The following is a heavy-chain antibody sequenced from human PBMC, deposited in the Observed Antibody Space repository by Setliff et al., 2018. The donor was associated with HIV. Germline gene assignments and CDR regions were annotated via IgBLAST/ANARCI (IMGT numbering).Heavy chain of an antibody. CDR3: ATKVHCTNGVCLDAFDT. D-gene: IGHD2-8*01. J-gene: IGHJ3*02. CDR2: INPNSGGT. Sequence: ASVKVSCKASGYTFTGYFIHWVRQAPGQGLEWMGRINPNSGGTNYAEKFQGRVTMTRDTSISTAHMELSRLRSDDTAVYYCATKVHCTNGVCLDAFDTWGQGTMVTVSS. CDR1: GYTFTGYF. V-gene: IGHV1-2*06.